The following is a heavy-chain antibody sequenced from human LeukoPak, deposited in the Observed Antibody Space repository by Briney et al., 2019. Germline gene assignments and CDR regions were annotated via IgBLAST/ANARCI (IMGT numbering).Heavy chain of an antibody. CDR2: ISSNGGST. J-gene: IGHJ6*02. V-gene: IGHV3-64*01. Sequence: PGGSLSLSCAASGFTFSSYAMHWVRQAPGKGLEYVSAISSNGGSTYYANSVKGRFTISRDNSKNTLYLQMGSLRAEDMAVYYCARAGDTYYYGMDVWGQGTTVTVSS. CDR3: ARAGDTYYYGMDV. CDR1: GFTFSSYA. D-gene: IGHD2-21*02.